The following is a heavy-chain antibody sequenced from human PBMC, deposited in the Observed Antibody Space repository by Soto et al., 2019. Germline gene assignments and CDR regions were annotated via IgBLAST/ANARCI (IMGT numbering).Heavy chain of an antibody. CDR3: ARAVPRTNGVLNREHYYYYGMDV. Sequence: SETLSLTCTVSGGSISSYYWSWIRQPPGKGLEWIGYIYYSGSINYNPSLKSRVTISVDTSKNQFSLKLSSVTAADTAVYYCARAVPRTNGVLNREHYYYYGMDVWGQGTTVTVSS. D-gene: IGHD2-8*01. V-gene: IGHV4-59*01. CDR2: IYYSGSI. J-gene: IGHJ6*02. CDR1: GGSISSYY.